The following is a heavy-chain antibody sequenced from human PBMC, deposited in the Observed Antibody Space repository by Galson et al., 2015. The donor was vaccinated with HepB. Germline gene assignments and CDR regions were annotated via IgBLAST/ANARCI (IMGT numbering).Heavy chain of an antibody. Sequence: SLRLSCAASGFTFSSYAMHWVRQAPGKGLEWVAVISYDGSNKYYADSVKGRFTISRDNSKNTLYLQMNSLRAEDTAVYYCARGPSRRGMTYYYGSGSDPFDYWGQGTLVTVSS. CDR1: GFTFSSYA. D-gene: IGHD3-10*01. CDR2: ISYDGSNK. CDR3: ARGPSRRGMTYYYGSGSDPFDY. V-gene: IGHV3-30-3*01. J-gene: IGHJ4*02.